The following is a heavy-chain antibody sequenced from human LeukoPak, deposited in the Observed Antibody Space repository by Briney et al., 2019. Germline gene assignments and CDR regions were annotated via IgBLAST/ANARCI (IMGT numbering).Heavy chain of an antibody. V-gene: IGHV4-34*01. CDR2: NNHSGST. CDR3: ARVREKRWLSYYYFDY. CDR1: GGSFSGYY. J-gene: IGHJ4*02. Sequence: SETLSLTCAVYGGSFSGYYWSWIRQPPGKGLEWIGENNHSGSTNYNPSLKSRVTISVDTSKNQFSLKLSSVTAADTAVYYCARVREKRWLSYYYFDYWGQGTLVTVSS. D-gene: IGHD5-24*01.